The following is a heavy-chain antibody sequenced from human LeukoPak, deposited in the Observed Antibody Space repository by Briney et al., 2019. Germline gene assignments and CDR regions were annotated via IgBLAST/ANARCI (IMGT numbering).Heavy chain of an antibody. CDR3: AREGYCSSTSCPFDY. J-gene: IGHJ4*02. D-gene: IGHD2-2*01. Sequence: SVKVSCKASGGTFCSYAISWVRQAPGQGLEWMGRIIPIFGIANYAQKFQGRVTITADKSTSTAYMELSSLRSEDTAVYYCAREGYCSSTSCPFDYWGQGTLVTVSS. CDR2: IIPIFGIA. V-gene: IGHV1-69*04. CDR1: GGTFCSYA.